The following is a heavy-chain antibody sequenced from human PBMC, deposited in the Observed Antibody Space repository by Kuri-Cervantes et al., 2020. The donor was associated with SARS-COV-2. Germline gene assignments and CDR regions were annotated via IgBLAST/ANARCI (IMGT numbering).Heavy chain of an antibody. CDR1: GGSISSYY. J-gene: IGHJ4*02. V-gene: IGHV4-59*01. CDR3: ARATSFTSIYYNFDS. Sequence: GSLRLSCTVSGGSISSYYWTWVRQPPGKGLEFIGYIYYNGNGYNPSLESRVTMSLDTSRNQFSLRLTSVTPADTAVYYCARATSFTSIYYNFDSWGQGSLVTVSS. CDR2: IYYNGNG. D-gene: IGHD1-26*01.